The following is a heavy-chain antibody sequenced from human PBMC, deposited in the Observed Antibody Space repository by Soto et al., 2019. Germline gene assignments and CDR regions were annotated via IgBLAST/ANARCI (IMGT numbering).Heavy chain of an antibody. V-gene: IGHV1-18*01. CDR3: AREYYYDSSGYRSSDY. CDR2: ISAYNRNT. CDR1: GYPFTSYG. D-gene: IGHD3-22*01. J-gene: IGHJ4*02. Sequence: QVQLVQSGAEVKKPGASVKVSCKASGYPFTSYGISWVRQAPGQGLEWMGWISAYNRNTNYAPKLQGRVTMTTDTSTSTAYMELRSLRSDDTAVYYCAREYYYDSSGYRSSDYWGQGTLVTVSS.